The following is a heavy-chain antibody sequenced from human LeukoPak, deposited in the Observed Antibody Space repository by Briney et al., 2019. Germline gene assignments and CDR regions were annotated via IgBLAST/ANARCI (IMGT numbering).Heavy chain of an antibody. CDR1: GYTFTNFY. Sequence: ASVKVSCKASGYTFTNFYMHWVRQAPGQGLEWMGWMNPNSGNTGYAQKFQGRVTMTRNTSISTAYMELSSLRSEDTAVYYCARAPGIAVAGTYYYYYMDVWGKGTTVTVSS. D-gene: IGHD6-19*01. V-gene: IGHV1-8*02. CDR3: ARAPGIAVAGTYYYYYMDV. J-gene: IGHJ6*03. CDR2: MNPNSGNT.